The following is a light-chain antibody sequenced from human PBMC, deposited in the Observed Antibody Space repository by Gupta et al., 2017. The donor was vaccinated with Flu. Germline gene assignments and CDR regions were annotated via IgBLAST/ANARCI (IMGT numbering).Light chain of an antibody. J-gene: IGKJ5*01. V-gene: IGKV1D-16*02. CDR1: QRLKKW. Sequence: PSSLSASVGDNVTSTWRARQRLKKWLAWYQQSPGIAPKYLIYDTSKRRSGVPGRFSGSGSGTDFTLTINNGQPEDFATYYCQHKNNFPITFGQGTQLEI. CDR2: DTS. CDR3: QHKNNFPIT.